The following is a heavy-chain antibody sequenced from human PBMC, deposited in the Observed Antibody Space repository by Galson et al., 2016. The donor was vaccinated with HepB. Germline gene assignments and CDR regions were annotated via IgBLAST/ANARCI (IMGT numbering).Heavy chain of an antibody. J-gene: IGHJ6*02. CDR1: GFTFENYA. CDR3: AKDRLTTGDYDYHYGMDV. V-gene: IGHV3-9*01. CDR2: ISWDSGSM. Sequence: SLRLSCAASGFTFENYAMHWVRQAPGKGLEWVSGISWDSGSMGYADSVKGRFTISRDNAKNSLSLQMNSLRTEDTALYYCAKDRLTTGDYDYHYGMDVWGQGTTVTVSS. D-gene: IGHD1-1*01.